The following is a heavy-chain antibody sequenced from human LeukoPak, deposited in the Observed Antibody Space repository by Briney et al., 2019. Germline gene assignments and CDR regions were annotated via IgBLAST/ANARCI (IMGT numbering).Heavy chain of an antibody. V-gene: IGHV3-30*02. CDR1: GFTFSSYG. Sequence: GGSLRLSCAASGFTFSSYGMHWVRQAPGKGLDWVAFIQYDGSNKYYADSVKGRFTISRDNSKNTLYLQMNSLRAEDTAVYYCAKDPRIGAAAGTGSDYWGQGTLVTVSS. CDR3: AKDPRIGAAAGTGSDY. D-gene: IGHD6-13*01. J-gene: IGHJ4*02. CDR2: IQYDGSNK.